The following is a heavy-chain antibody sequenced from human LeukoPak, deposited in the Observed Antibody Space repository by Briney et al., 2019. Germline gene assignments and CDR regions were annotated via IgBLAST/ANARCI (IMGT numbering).Heavy chain of an antibody. Sequence: GGSLRLSCAASGFTFSNYAMHWVRQAPGKGLEWVANIRQDGIEKHYVDSVKGRFTISRDNAKNSVYLQMNSLRAEDAAVYYCGRAMDVWGQGTTVTVSS. J-gene: IGHJ6*02. CDR2: IRQDGIEK. CDR3: GRAMDV. CDR1: GFTFSNYA. V-gene: IGHV3-7*03.